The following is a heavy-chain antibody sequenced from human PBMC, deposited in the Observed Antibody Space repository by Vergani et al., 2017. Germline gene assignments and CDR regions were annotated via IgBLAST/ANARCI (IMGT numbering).Heavy chain of an antibody. V-gene: IGHV2-5*02. CDR1: GFSLSTSGVG. CDR2: SYWDDDK. CDR3: ARRGSYAILKGKADFDY. D-gene: IGHD3-9*01. J-gene: IGHJ4*02. Sequence: QITLKESGPTLVKPTQTLTLTCTFSGFSLSTSGVGVGWIRQPPGKALEWLALSYWDDDKRYSPSLKGRLTITKDTSKNQVVLTMTNMSPVDTATYYCARRGSYAILKGKADFDYWGQGTLVTVSS.